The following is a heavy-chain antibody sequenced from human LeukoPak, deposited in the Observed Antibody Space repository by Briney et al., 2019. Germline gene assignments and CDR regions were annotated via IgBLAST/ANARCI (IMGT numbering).Heavy chain of an antibody. CDR1: GGSISRSSYY. J-gene: IGHJ4*02. CDR3: AREGIINYYDSSGYEGFDY. CDR2: IYYSGST. D-gene: IGHD3-22*01. V-gene: IGHV4-39*07. Sequence: SETLSLTCTVSGGSISRSSYYWGWIRQPPVKGLEWIGSIYYSGSTYYNPSLKSRVTISVDTSKNQFSLKLSSVTAADTAVYYCAREGIINYYDSSGYEGFDYWGQGTLVTVSS.